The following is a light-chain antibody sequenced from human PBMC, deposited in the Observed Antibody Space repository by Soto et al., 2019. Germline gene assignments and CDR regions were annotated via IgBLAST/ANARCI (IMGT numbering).Light chain of an antibody. V-gene: IGLV2-14*03. CDR1: SSDVGGYNY. J-gene: IGLJ2*01. Sequence: QSALTQPASVSGSPGQSITISCTGTSSDVGGYNYVSWYQHHPGRAPKLMIYNAFDRPSGVSNRFSGSKSGNTASLTISGLQAEDEADYYCSSYRGSNTVVFGGGNKLTVL. CDR3: SSYRGSNTVV. CDR2: NAF.